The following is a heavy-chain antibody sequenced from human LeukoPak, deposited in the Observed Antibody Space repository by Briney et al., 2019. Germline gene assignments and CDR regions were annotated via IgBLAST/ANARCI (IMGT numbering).Heavy chain of an antibody. CDR1: GGSISSGGYY. Sequence: SETLSLTCTVSGGSISSGGYYWSWIRQPPGKGLEWIGYIYHSGSTYYNPSLKSRVTISVDRSKNQFSLKLSSVTAADTAVYYCARAGYCSGGSCDPPNFDYWGQGTLVTVSS. CDR2: IYHSGST. D-gene: IGHD2-15*01. J-gene: IGHJ4*02. V-gene: IGHV4-30-2*01. CDR3: ARAGYCSGGSCDPPNFDY.